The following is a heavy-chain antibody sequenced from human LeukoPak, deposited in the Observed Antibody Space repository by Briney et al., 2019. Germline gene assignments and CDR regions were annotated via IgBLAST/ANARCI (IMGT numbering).Heavy chain of an antibody. J-gene: IGHJ6*03. V-gene: IGHV3-7*01. CDR1: GFTFSSYW. CDR2: IKQDGSEK. CDR3: ARGGGTVTTLYYYYYMDV. D-gene: IGHD4-11*01. Sequence: GGSLRLSCAASGFTFSSYWMSWVRQAPGKGLEWVANIKQDGSEKYYVDSVKGRFTISRDNAKNSLYLQMNSLRAEDKAVYYCARGGGTVTTLYYYYYMDVWGKGTTVTVSS.